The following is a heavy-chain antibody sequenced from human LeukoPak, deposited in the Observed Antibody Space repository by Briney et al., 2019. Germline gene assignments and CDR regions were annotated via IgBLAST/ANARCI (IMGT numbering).Heavy chain of an antibody. J-gene: IGHJ5*02. Sequence: ASVKVSCKASGYTFTGYYMHWVRQAPGQGLEWMGWINPNSGGTNYAQKFQGRVTMTRDTSISTAYMELSRLRSDDTAVYYCAREDGDYANWFDPWGQGTLVTASS. CDR2: INPNSGGT. CDR3: AREDGDYANWFDP. D-gene: IGHD4-17*01. CDR1: GYTFTGYY. V-gene: IGHV1-2*02.